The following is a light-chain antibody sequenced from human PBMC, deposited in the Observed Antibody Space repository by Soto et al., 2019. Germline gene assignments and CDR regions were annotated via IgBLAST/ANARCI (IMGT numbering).Light chain of an antibody. CDR2: WAS. CDR1: QSVLYKSNNKNY. Sequence: DIVMTQSPDSLAVSLGERATINCKSSQSVLYKSNNKNYFAWYQQKAGQSPKLLIYWASTRESGVPDRFSGSGSGTDFTLTISSLQAEDVAVSYCQQYYSTPLTFGGGTKVDIK. J-gene: IGKJ4*01. CDR3: QQYYSTPLT. V-gene: IGKV4-1*01.